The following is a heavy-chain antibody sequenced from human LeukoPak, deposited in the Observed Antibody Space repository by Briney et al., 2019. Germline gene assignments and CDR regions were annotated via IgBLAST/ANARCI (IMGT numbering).Heavy chain of an antibody. V-gene: IGHV3-30*04. D-gene: IGHD3-22*01. Sequence: GGSLRLSCAASGFTFSNYAMHWVRQAPGKGLEWVAFISYDGSNKYYADSVKGRFTISRDNSKNTLYLQMNSLRAEDTAVYYCASGVSSGYEAEYFQHWGQGTLVTVSS. J-gene: IGHJ1*01. CDR2: ISYDGSNK. CDR3: ASGVSSGYEAEYFQH. CDR1: GFTFSNYA.